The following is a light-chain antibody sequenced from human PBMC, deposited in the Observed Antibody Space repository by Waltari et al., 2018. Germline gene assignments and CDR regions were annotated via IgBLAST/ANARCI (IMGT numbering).Light chain of an antibody. CDR2: DAS. CDR1: QGISSA. CDR3: QQFNSYPIT. V-gene: IGKV1-13*02. J-gene: IGKJ5*01. Sequence: AIQLTQSPSSLSASVGDRVTITCRASQGISSALAWYQQKPGKAPKLLIYDASSLESGVPSRFRGSGSGTAFTLTISSLQPEDFATYYCQQFNSYPITFGQGTRLEI.